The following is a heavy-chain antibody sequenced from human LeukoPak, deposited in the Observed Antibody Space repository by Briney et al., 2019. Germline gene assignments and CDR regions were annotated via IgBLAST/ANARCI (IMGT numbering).Heavy chain of an antibody. CDR1: GGFFSGYV. Sequence: SETLSLTCGVYGGFFSGYVWSWIRQPPGKGLQWIGEINHSGSTTYNPSLKSHVTISLDSSRNQFSLKLTSVTAADTAVYYCAKTPVVTLSAFDIWGQGTLVTVSS. J-gene: IGHJ3*02. CDR2: INHSGST. D-gene: IGHD3-22*01. CDR3: AKTPVVTLSAFDI. V-gene: IGHV4-34*01.